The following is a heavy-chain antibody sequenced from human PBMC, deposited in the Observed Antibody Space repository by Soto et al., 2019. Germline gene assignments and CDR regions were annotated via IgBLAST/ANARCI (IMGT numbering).Heavy chain of an antibody. V-gene: IGHV3-23*01. CDR1: GFTFSSQA. CDR2: LTHSNGGP. CDR3: AKDLPGSGWAFDR. Sequence: GGSLRISCAASGFTFSSQALAWVRQAPGKGLEWVSALTHSNGGPDYADAVEGRFTMSRDNSKSTLYLQMNSLRVEATGVHYSAKDLPGSGWAFDRCGQGTVVTVSS. D-gene: IGHD6-19*01. J-gene: IGHJ5*02.